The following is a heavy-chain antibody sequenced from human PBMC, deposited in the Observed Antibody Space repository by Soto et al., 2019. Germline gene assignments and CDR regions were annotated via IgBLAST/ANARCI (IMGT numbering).Heavy chain of an antibody. CDR3: ARVGCISTSCYPLYYYGMDV. CDR1: GYTFTSYG. J-gene: IGHJ6*02. CDR2: ISAYNGNT. V-gene: IGHV1-18*01. D-gene: IGHD2-2*01. Sequence: ASVKVSCKASGYTFTSYGISWVRQAPGQGLEWMGWISAYNGNTNYAQKLQGRVTMTTDTSTSTAYMELRSLRSDDTAVYYCARVGCISTSCYPLYYYGMDVWGQGTTVTVSS.